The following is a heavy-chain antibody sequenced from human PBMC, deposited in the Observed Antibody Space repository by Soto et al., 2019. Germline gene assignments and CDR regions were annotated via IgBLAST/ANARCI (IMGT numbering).Heavy chain of an antibody. Sequence: QVQLMQSGTEVAKPGASVKVSCKTSGNTFGTYGLSWVRQAPGQGLEWMGWIVGDSGATVYAQKFQGRVTRYTDTSTSTAYMALRSLTSDDSALYYWARVAGYGSGSRRFDTWGQGTLVSVSS. V-gene: IGHV1-18*01. CDR1: GNTFGTYG. D-gene: IGHD3-10*01. J-gene: IGHJ4*02. CDR2: IVGDSGAT. CDR3: ARVAGYGSGSRRFDT.